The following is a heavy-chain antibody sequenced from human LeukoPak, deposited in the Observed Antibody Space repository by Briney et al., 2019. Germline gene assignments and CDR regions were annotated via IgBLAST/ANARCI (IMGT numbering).Heavy chain of an antibody. Sequence: WVRQAPGKGLEWIGSIYYSGSTYYNPSLKSRVTISVDTSKNQFSLKLSSVTAADTAVYYCARLVPPELYGVNFDYWGQGTLVTVSS. J-gene: IGHJ4*02. V-gene: IGHV4-39*07. D-gene: IGHD3-10*01. CDR2: IYYSGST. CDR3: ARLVPPELYGVNFDY.